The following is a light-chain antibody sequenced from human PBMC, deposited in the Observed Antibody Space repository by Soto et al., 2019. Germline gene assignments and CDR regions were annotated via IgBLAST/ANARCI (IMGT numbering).Light chain of an antibody. J-gene: IGKJ2*01. CDR1: QSVSSSY. CDR2: GAS. CDR3: QQYGSSPPYT. V-gene: IGKV3-20*01. Sequence: EIVLTQSPGTLSLSPGERATLSCRASQSVSSSYLAWYQHKPGQAPRLLIYGASNRATGIPDRFSGSGSGTDFTLTISRLEPEDFAVSYCQQYGSSPPYTFGQGTKLEIK.